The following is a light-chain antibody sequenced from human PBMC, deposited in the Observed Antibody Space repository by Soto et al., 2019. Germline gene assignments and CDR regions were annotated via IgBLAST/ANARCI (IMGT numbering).Light chain of an antibody. CDR3: CSYGGGNNFYV. CDR2: EVS. CDR1: SSDIGTYDY. J-gene: IGLJ1*01. Sequence: QSALTQPPSASGSPGQSVTISCTGTSSDIGTYDYVSWYQHLPDKAPKLIIYEVSKRPSGVPDRFSGSKSGNTASLTVSGLQAEDEGHYYCCSYGGGNNFYVFGTGTKVTVL. V-gene: IGLV2-8*01.